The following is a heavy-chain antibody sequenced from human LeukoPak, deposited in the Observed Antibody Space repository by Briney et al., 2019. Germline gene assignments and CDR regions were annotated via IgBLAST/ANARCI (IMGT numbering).Heavy chain of an antibody. CDR1: GFTFSSYA. Sequence: GGSLRLSCAASGFTFSSYAMSWVRQAPGKGLGWVSAISGSGGSTYYADSVKGRFTISRDNSKNTLYLQMNSLRAEDTAVYYCAREGYCSSTSCYLVNYWGQGTLVTVSS. J-gene: IGHJ4*02. V-gene: IGHV3-23*01. CDR3: AREGYCSSTSCYLVNY. D-gene: IGHD2-2*01. CDR2: ISGSGGST.